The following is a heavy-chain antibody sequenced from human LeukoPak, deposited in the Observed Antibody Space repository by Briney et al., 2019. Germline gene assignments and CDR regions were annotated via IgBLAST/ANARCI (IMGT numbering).Heavy chain of an antibody. D-gene: IGHD5-24*01. V-gene: IGHV1-58*02. CDR3: AARDGYNRINWEN. J-gene: IGHJ4*02. CDR2: IVVGSGNT. Sequence: SVKVSFKASGFTFTSSAMQRVRQARGQRLEWIGWIVVGSGNTNYAQKFQERVTITRDMSTSTAYMELSSLRSEDTAVYYCAARDGYNRINWENWGQGTLVTVSS. CDR1: GFTFTSSA.